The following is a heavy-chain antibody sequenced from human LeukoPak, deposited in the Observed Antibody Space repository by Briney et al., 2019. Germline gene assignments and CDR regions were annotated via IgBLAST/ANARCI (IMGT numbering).Heavy chain of an antibody. J-gene: IGHJ4*02. Sequence: GGSLRLSCAASGFTFSSYSMNWVRQAPGKGLEWVSSMSSSSSYIYYADSVKGRFTISRDNAKNSLYLQMNSLRAEDTAVYYCARDWGDSSGYYPFDYWGQGTLVTVSS. D-gene: IGHD3-22*01. CDR2: MSSSSSYI. V-gene: IGHV3-21*01. CDR3: ARDWGDSSGYYPFDY. CDR1: GFTFSSYS.